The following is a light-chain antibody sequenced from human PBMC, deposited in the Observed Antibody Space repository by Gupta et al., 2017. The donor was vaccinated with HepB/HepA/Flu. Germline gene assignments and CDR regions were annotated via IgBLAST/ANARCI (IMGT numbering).Light chain of an antibody. V-gene: IGKV1-39*01. CDR3: QQSYSTSRGT. J-gene: IGKJ3*01. Sequence: IQMTQSPSSLSASVGDRVTITCRASQRISSYLNWYQQKPGKAPKLLIYAASSLQSGVPSRFSGSGSGTDFTLTISSLQPEDFATYYCQQSYSTSRGTFGPGTKVDIK. CDR2: AAS. CDR1: QRISSY.